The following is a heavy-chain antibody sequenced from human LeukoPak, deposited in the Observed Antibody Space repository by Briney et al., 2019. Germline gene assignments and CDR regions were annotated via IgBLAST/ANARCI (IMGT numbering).Heavy chain of an antibody. J-gene: IGHJ4*02. D-gene: IGHD2-15*01. V-gene: IGHV3-21*01. Sequence: GGSLRLSCAASGFTFSSYSMNWVRQAPGKGLEWVSSISSSSSYTYYADSVKGRFTISRDNAKSSLYLQMNSLRAEDTAVYYCARGPPIVVVVAAHDYWGQGTLVTVSS. CDR3: ARGPPIVVVVAAHDY. CDR1: GFTFSSYS. CDR2: ISSSSSYT.